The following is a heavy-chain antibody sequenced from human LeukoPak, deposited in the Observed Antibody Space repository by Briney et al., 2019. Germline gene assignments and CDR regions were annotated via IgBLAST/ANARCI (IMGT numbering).Heavy chain of an antibody. CDR1: GGSFSGYY. Sequence: SETLSLTCAVYGGSFSGYYWSWIRQPPGKGLEWIGEINHSGSTNYNPSLKSRVTISVDTSKNQFSLKLSSVTAADTAVYYCARSHQLLYYYYYMDVWGKGTTVTVSS. J-gene: IGHJ6*03. D-gene: IGHD2-2*01. CDR2: INHSGST. CDR3: ARSHQLLYYYYYMDV. V-gene: IGHV4-34*01.